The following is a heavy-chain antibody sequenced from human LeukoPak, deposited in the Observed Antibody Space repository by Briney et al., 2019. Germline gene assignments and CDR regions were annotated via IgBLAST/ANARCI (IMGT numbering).Heavy chain of an antibody. D-gene: IGHD5-12*01. CDR1: GFTFSSYA. CDR2: ISGSGGST. Sequence: LGGSLRLSCAASGFTFSSYAMSCVRQAPGRGLEWVSAISGSGGSTYYAASVKGRFTISRDNSKNTLYLQMNSLRAEDTAVYYCAKVGGYDWKYGDYAYYFDYWGQGTLVTVSS. V-gene: IGHV3-23*01. J-gene: IGHJ4*02. CDR3: AKVGGYDWKYGDYAYYFDY.